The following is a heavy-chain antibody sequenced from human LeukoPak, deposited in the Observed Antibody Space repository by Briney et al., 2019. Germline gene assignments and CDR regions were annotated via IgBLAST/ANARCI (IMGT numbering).Heavy chain of an antibody. CDR3: AKDPGNYFLEFDY. CDR1: GFTFSNYA. CDR2: ISAGADTT. J-gene: IGHJ4*02. Sequence: GGSLRLSCAGFGFTFSNYAISWVRQAPGRGLEWVSAISAGADTTCYADSVRGRVTISRDNSKNTAYLQMNSLRAEDTAIYYCAKDPGNYFLEFDYRGQGTLVTVSS. D-gene: IGHD2/OR15-2a*01. V-gene: IGHV3-23*01.